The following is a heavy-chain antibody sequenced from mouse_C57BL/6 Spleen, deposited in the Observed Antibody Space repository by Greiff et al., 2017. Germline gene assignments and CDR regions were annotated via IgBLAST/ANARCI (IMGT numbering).Heavy chain of an antibody. J-gene: IGHJ1*03. V-gene: IGHV5-17*01. CDR2: ISSGSSTI. CDR1: GFTFSDYG. CDR3: ARGGYYGSSLWYFDV. D-gene: IGHD1-1*01. Sequence: EVQGVESGGGLVKPGGSLKLSCAASGFTFSDYGMHWVRQAPEKGLEWVAYISSGSSTIYYADTVKGRFTISRDNAKNTLFLQMTSLRSEDTAMYYCARGGYYGSSLWYFDVWGTGTTVTVSS.